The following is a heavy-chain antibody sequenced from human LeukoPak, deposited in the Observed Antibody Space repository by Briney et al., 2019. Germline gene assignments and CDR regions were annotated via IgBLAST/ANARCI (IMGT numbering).Heavy chain of an antibody. D-gene: IGHD6-13*01. CDR1: GGSISGYY. Sequence: SETLSLTCAVSGGSISGYYWTWVRQPPGKRLEWLGYIYSTGSTNYNPSLKSRIGMSVDTSKNQIYLNLTSVSGVDSAIYFCVRKIAAGSLTPWGQGTRVTVSS. V-gene: IGHV4-59*13. J-gene: IGHJ5*02. CDR2: IYSTGST. CDR3: VRKIAAGSLTP.